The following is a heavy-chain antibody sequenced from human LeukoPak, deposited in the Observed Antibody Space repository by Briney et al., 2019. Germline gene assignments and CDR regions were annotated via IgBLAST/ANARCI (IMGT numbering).Heavy chain of an antibody. D-gene: IGHD5-12*01. CDR3: ARTVDYYYYMDV. V-gene: IGHV3-9*01. CDR1: GFTFDDYA. Sequence: PTGRSLRLSCAASGFTFDDYAMHWVRQAPGKGLEWVSGISWNSGSIGYADSVKGRFTISRDNAKNSLYLQMNSLRAEDTALYYCARTVDYYYYMDVWGKGTTVTISS. J-gene: IGHJ6*03. CDR2: ISWNSGSI.